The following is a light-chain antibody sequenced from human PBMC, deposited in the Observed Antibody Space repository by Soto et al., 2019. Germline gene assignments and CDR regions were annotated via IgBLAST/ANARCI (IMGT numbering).Light chain of an antibody. CDR3: QQYGSSPLT. V-gene: IGKV3-20*01. CDR2: GAS. Sequence: EIVLTQSPGTLSLSPGERATLSCRASQSVSSSYLAWYQQKPGQAPRLLIYGASSRATGIPDRFSGSGSGTDCTLTISRLEPEDFAVYSCQQYGSSPLTFGPGTKVDI. J-gene: IGKJ3*01. CDR1: QSVSSSY.